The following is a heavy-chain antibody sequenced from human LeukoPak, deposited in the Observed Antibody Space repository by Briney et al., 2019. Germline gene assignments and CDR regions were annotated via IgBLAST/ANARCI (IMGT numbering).Heavy chain of an antibody. Sequence: GGSLTLSCAASGFTFSSYAMSWVRQAPGKGLEWVSAISGSGGSTYYADSVKGRFTISRDNSKNTLYLQMNSLRAEDTAVYYCAKEGGVVGATRYFDYWGQGTLVTVSS. CDR2: ISGSGGST. V-gene: IGHV3-23*01. D-gene: IGHD1-26*01. CDR1: GFTFSSYA. J-gene: IGHJ4*02. CDR3: AKEGGVVGATRYFDY.